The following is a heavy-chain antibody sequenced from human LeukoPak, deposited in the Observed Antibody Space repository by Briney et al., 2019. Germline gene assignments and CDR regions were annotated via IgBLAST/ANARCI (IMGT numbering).Heavy chain of an antibody. J-gene: IGHJ5*02. V-gene: IGHV3-23*01. Sequence: GGSLRLSCAASGFSFSTYVMTWVRQAPGKGLEWVSAISGSGSSTYYADSVKGRFTTSRDNAKNTLNLQMNSLRAEDTAVYYCARDLGQYYDTSDNWFDPWGQGTLVTVSS. CDR2: ISGSGSST. CDR3: ARDLGQYYDTSDNWFDP. CDR1: GFSFSTYV. D-gene: IGHD3-22*01.